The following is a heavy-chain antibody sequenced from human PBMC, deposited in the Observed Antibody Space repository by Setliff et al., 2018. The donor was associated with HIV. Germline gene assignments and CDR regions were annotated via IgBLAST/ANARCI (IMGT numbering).Heavy chain of an antibody. CDR1: GYTFTGYY. CDR3: ARVTSTGFDI. J-gene: IGHJ3*02. CDR2: INPNSGGT. Sequence: GASVKVSCKASGYTFTGYYMHWVRQAPGQGLEWMGWINPNSGGTNYAQKFQGWVTMTRDTSTNTAYMELRNLRSDDTAVYYCARVTSTGFDIWGQGTMVTVSS. D-gene: IGHD1-1*01. V-gene: IGHV1-2*04.